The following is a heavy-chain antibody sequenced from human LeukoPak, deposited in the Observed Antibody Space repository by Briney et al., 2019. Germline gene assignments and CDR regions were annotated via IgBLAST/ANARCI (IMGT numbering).Heavy chain of an antibody. D-gene: IGHD4/OR15-4a*01. CDR2: IYYTGIT. CDR1: GGPISSGTHY. Sequence: PSETLSLTCTVSGGPISSGTHYYNWIRQHPGKGLEWIGYIYYTGITSYNPSLRGRVSMSVDTSMNQVSLKVTSLTAADTAVYYCAASSGVTLGRFWGQGALVTVSS. V-gene: IGHV4-31*03. J-gene: IGHJ4*02. CDR3: AASSGVTLGRF.